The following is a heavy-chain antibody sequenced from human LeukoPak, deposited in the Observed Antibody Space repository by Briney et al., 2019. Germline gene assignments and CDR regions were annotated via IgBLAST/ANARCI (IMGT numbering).Heavy chain of an antibody. J-gene: IGHJ5*02. D-gene: IGHD2-2*02. CDR3: ASGRYCSSTSCYTGWFDP. V-gene: IGHV3-33*01. CDR1: GFTFSSYG. CDR2: IWYDGSNK. Sequence: GGSLRLSCAASGFTFSSYGMHWVRQAPGKGLEWVAVIWYDGSNKYYADSVKGRFTISRDNSKNTLYLQMNSLRAEDTAVYYCASGRYCSSTSCYTGWFDPWGQGTLVTVSS.